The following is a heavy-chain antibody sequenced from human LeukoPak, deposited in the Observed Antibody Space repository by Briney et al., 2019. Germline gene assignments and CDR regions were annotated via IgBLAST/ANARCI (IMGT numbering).Heavy chain of an antibody. CDR3: ARLPLQVGPLDF. J-gene: IGHJ4*02. CDR1: GYTFTDYY. V-gene: IGHV5-51*01. Sequence: ASVKVSCKASGYTFTDYYIYWVRQAPGQGLEWMGIIYPGDSDTRYSPSFQGQVTISADKSITTAYLHWSSLKVSDTAMYYCARLPLQVGPLDFWGQGTLVTVSS. CDR2: IYPGDSDT.